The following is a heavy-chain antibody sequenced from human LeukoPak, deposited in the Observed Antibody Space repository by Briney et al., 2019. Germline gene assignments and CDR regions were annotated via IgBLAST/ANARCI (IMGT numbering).Heavy chain of an antibody. Sequence: ASVKVSCTASGYTFTSYCMHWVRQAPGQGPEWMGIINPSGGSTSYAQKFQGRVTMTRDTSTSTVYMELSSLRSEDTAVYYCARARIAAYYYFDYWGQGTLVTVSS. V-gene: IGHV1-46*01. J-gene: IGHJ4*02. CDR1: GYTFTSYC. CDR3: ARARIAAYYYFDY. CDR2: INPSGGST. D-gene: IGHD6-6*01.